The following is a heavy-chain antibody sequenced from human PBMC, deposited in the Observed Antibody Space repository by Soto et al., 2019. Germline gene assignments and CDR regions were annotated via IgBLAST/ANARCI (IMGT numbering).Heavy chain of an antibody. V-gene: IGHV4-34*01. D-gene: IGHD3-3*01. CDR2: INHSGST. J-gene: IGHJ4*02. CDR1: GGSFSGYY. CDR3: AAYDFWSGYYKAPFDY. Sequence: SETLSLTCAVYGGSFSGYYWSWIRQPPGKGLEWIGEINHSGSTNYNPSLKSRATISVDTSKNQFSLKLSSVTAADTAVYYCAAYDFWSGYYKAPFDYWGQGTLVTVSS.